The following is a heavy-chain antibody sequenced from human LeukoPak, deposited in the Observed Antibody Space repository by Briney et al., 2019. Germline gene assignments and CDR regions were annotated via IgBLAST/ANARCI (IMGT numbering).Heavy chain of an antibody. D-gene: IGHD6-6*01. J-gene: IGHJ6*03. CDR3: ARGLAYSSSSYYYYYYYMDV. V-gene: IGHV4-39*07. Sequence: PGGSLRLSCAASGLTFRSYAMNWVRQAPGKGLEWIGTIYYSGSTYYNPSLKSRVTISVDTSKNQFSLKLSSVTAADTAVYYCARGLAYSSSSYYYYYYYMDVWGKGTTVTVSS. CDR2: IYYSGST. CDR1: GLTFRSYA.